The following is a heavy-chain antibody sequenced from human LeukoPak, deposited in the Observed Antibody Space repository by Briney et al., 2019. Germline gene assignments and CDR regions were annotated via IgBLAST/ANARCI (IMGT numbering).Heavy chain of an antibody. D-gene: IGHD3-3*01. Sequence: SETLSLTCTVSGGSISSGSYYWSWIRQPAGKGLQWIGRIYTSGSTNYNPSLKSRVTMSVDTSKNQFSLKLSSVTAADTAVYYCARDSRSVSYYMDVWGKGSAVTISS. CDR2: IYTSGST. CDR1: GGSISSGSYY. V-gene: IGHV4-61*02. J-gene: IGHJ6*03. CDR3: ARDSRSVSYYMDV.